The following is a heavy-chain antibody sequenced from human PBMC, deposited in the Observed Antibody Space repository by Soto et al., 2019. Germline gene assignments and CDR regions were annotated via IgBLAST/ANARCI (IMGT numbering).Heavy chain of an antibody. V-gene: IGHV3-30*18. Sequence: QVQLVESGGGVVQPGRSLRLSCSVSGFTFSTCGMHWVRQAPGQGLEWLTLISSDGKNKFYADSVRGRFTISRGNSKDTLFLQMHNLRPEDTATYFCAKGLEAGATIDDYWGQGTLVTVSS. CDR1: GFTFSTCG. CDR3: AKGLEAGATIDDY. J-gene: IGHJ4*02. CDR2: ISSDGKNK. D-gene: IGHD1-26*01.